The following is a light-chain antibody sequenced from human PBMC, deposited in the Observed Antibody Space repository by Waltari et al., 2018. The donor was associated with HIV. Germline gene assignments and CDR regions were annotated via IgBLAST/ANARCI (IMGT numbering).Light chain of an antibody. J-gene: IGLJ2*01. Sequence: QLVLTQSPSASASLGASVKLTCTLSSGHSSYAIAWHQQQPEKGPRYLMKLNSDGSHRKGDGIPERFSGSSSWAERYLTISSLQSEDEADYYCQTWDTGIQVFGGGTKLTVL. CDR2: LNSDGSH. CDR3: QTWDTGIQV. CDR1: SGHSSYA. V-gene: IGLV4-69*01.